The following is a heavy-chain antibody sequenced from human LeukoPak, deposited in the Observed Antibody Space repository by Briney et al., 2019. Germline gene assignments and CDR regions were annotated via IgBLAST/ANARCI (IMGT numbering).Heavy chain of an antibody. CDR1: GFTFSSYS. CDR3: ARDQLLWFGELLPSGFDY. D-gene: IGHD3-10*01. V-gene: IGHV3-21*01. J-gene: IGHJ4*02. CDR2: ISSSSSYI. Sequence: GGSLRLSCAASGFTFSSYSMNWVRQAPGKGLEWVSSISSSSSYIYYADSVKGRFTISRGNARNSLYLQMNSLRAEDTAVYYCARDQLLWFGELLPSGFDYWGQGTLVTVSS.